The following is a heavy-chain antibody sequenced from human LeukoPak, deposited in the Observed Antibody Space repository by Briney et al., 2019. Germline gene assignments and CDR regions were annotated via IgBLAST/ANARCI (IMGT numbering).Heavy chain of an antibody. V-gene: IGHV4-59*01. CDR1: GGSISSYY. D-gene: IGHD3-22*01. CDR2: IYYSGNT. CDR3: ARGYYDSSGYSNTFDI. J-gene: IGHJ3*02. Sequence: SETLSLTCTVSGGSISSYYWSWIRQPPGKGLEWIGYIYYSGNTNYNPSLKSRVTISVDTSKNQFSLKLSSVTAADTAVYYCARGYYDSSGYSNTFDIWGQGTMVTVSS.